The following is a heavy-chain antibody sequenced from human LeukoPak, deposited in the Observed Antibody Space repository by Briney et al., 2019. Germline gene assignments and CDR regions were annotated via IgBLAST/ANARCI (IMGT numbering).Heavy chain of an antibody. D-gene: IGHD5-12*01. CDR2: LSGSGRST. CDR1: GFTFSNFA. CDR3: AKGANDGYEPGRLSSDY. Sequence: GGSLRLSCAASGFTFSNFATSWVRQAPGKGLEWVSTLSGSGRSTYYAASVEGRFTISRDTSKTELYLQMDSLRDEDTALYYCAKGANDGYEPGRLSSDYWGQGTLVTVSS. J-gene: IGHJ4*02. V-gene: IGHV3-23*01.